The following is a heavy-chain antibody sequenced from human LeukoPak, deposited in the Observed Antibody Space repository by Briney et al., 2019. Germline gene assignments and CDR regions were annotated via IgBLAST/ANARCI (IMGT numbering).Heavy chain of an antibody. Sequence: WASVKVSCTVSGYTLTELSMHWVRQAPGKGLEWVSAISGSGGSTYYADSVKGRFTISRDNSKNTLYLQMNSLRAEDTAVYYCAKDGWELLLYDYWGQGTLVTVSS. D-gene: IGHD1-26*01. CDR3: AKDGWELLLYDY. V-gene: IGHV3-23*01. J-gene: IGHJ4*02. CDR1: GYTLTELS. CDR2: ISGSGGST.